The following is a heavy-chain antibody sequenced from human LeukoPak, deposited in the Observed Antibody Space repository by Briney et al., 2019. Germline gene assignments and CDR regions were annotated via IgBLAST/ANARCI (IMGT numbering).Heavy chain of an antibody. D-gene: IGHD4-23*01. CDR3: ARPDYGGSYDAFDI. CDR2: IYHSGST. V-gene: IGHV4-38-2*02. CDR1: GYSISSGYY. Sequence: PSETLSLTCTVSGYSISSGYYWGWIRQPPGKGLEWIGSIYHSGSTYYNPSLKSRVTISVDTSKNQFSLKLSSVTAADTAVYYCARPDYGGSYDAFDIWGQGTMVTVSS. J-gene: IGHJ3*02.